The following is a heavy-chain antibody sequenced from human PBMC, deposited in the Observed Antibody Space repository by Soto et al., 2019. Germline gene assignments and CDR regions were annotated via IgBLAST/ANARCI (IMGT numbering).Heavy chain of an antibody. V-gene: IGHV3-48*02. CDR3: ARDRRGIAVAGTVRRNLPFDY. CDR1: GFTFSSYS. CDR2: ISSSSSTI. Sequence: GGSLRLSCAASGFTFSSYSMNWVRQAPGKGLEWVSYISSSSSTIYYADSVKGRFTISRDNAKNSLYLQMNSLRDEDTAVYYCARDRRGIAVAGTVRRNLPFDYWGQGTLVTVSS. D-gene: IGHD6-19*01. J-gene: IGHJ4*02.